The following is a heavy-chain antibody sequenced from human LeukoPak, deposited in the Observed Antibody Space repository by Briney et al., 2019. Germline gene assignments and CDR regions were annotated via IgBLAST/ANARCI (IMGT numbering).Heavy chain of an antibody. CDR1: GGSFRAYS. CDR2: ISPMFDIA. Sequence: SVKVSCKASGGSFRAYSISWVRQAPGQGLEWMGRISPMFDIANYAQKFQGRVTITADTSTSTSYTELSSLRSEDTAIYYCAREFKQSNWNDGHWFDPWGQGTLVTVSS. CDR3: AREFKQSNWNDGHWFDP. D-gene: IGHD1-20*01. V-gene: IGHV1-69*04. J-gene: IGHJ5*02.